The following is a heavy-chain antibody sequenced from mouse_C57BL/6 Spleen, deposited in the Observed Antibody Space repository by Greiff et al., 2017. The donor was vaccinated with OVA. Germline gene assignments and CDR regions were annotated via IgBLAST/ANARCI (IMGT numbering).Heavy chain of an antibody. V-gene: IGHV1-69*01. CDR3: ARRGGTWFAY. CDR2: IDPSDSYT. J-gene: IGHJ3*01. CDR1: GYTFTSYW. Sequence: VQLQQPGAELVMPGASVKLSCKASGYTFTSYWMHWVKQRPGQGLEWIGEIDPSDSYTNYNQKFKGKSTLTVDKSSSTAYMQLSSLTSEDSAVYYGARRGGTWFAYWGQGTLVTVSA.